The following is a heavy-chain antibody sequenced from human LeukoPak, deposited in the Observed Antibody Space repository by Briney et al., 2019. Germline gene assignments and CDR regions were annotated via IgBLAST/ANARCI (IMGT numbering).Heavy chain of an antibody. CDR2: INPNSGGT. CDR3: ARDQGFYGRFDFDY. D-gene: IGHD2/OR15-2a*01. J-gene: IGHJ4*02. Sequence: ASVKVSCKASGYTFTRYYMHWVRQAPGQGLEWMGWINPNSGGTNYAQKFQGRVTMTRDTSISTAYMELSRLRSDDTAVYYCARDQGFYGRFDFDYWGQGTLVTVSS. V-gene: IGHV1-2*02. CDR1: GYTFTRYY.